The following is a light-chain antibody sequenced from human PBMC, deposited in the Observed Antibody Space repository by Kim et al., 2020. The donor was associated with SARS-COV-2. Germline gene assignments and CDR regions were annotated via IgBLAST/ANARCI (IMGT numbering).Light chain of an antibody. CDR1: KLGDKY. CDR3: QAWDSSTVV. CDR2: QDS. J-gene: IGLJ2*01. V-gene: IGLV3-1*01. Sequence: SVSPGLTASITCSGDKLGDKYACWYQQKPGQSPVVVIYQDSKRPSGIPGRFSGSNSGNTATLTISGTQAMDEADYYCQAWDSSTVVFGGGTQLTVL.